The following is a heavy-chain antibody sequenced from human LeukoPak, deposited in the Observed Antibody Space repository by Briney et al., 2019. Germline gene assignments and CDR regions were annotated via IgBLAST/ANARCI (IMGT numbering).Heavy chain of an antibody. D-gene: IGHD3-10*01. CDR1: GYTFTGCY. CDR3: ARDPITMVRGVIRFLFDY. V-gene: IGHV1-2*02. J-gene: IGHJ4*02. CDR2: INPNSGGT. Sequence: ASVKVSCKASGYTFTGCYMHWVRQAPGQGLEWMGWINPNSGGTNYAQKFQGRVTMTRDTSISTAYMELSRLRSDDTAVYYCARDPITMVRGVIRFLFDYWGQGTLVTVSS.